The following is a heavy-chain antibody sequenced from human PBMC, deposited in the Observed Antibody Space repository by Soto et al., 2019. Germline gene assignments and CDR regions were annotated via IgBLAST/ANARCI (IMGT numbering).Heavy chain of an antibody. CDR2: IIPIFGTA. Sequence: SVKVSFKASGRTFSSYAISWVRQAPGQGLEWMGGIIPIFGTANYAQKFQGRVTITADESTRTAYMELSSLRSEDTAVYYCARGKEYQLNYGIDVWGQGTTVTVAS. J-gene: IGHJ6*02. D-gene: IGHD2-2*01. V-gene: IGHV1-69*13. CDR1: GRTFSSYA. CDR3: ARGKEYQLNYGIDV.